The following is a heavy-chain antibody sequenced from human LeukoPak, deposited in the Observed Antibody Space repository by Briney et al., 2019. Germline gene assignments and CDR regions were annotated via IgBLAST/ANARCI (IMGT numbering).Heavy chain of an antibody. Sequence: SVKVSCKASGGTFSSYAISWVRQAPGQGLEWMGGIIPIFGTANYAQKFQGRVTITADESTSTAYMELSSLRSEDTAVYYCARDRYYDFWSGPFDPWGQGTLVTVSS. CDR1: GGTFSSYA. J-gene: IGHJ5*02. CDR3: ARDRYYDFWSGPFDP. CDR2: IIPIFGTA. D-gene: IGHD3-3*01. V-gene: IGHV1-69*13.